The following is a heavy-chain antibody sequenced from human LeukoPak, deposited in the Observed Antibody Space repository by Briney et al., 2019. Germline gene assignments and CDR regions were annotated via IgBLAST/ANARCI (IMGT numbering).Heavy chain of an antibody. CDR3: ARLPDVSGWPFDY. CDR1: DDSISRDF. D-gene: IGHD6-19*01. CDR2: IRYSGRI. Sequence: PSETLSLTCSASDDSISRDFWTWIRQPPGKGLEWIGYIRYSGRIEYNPSLKSRVTISIQTSKNQFSLKLTSVTAADTAIYYCARLPDVSGWPFDYWGQGILVTVSS. V-gene: IGHV4-59*01. J-gene: IGHJ4*02.